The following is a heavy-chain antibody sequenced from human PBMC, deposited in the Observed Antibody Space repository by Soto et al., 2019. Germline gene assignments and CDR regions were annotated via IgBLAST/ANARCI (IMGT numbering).Heavy chain of an antibody. Sequence: QVQLVESGGGVVQPGRSLRLSCAASGFTFSSYAMHWVRQAPGKGLEWVAVISYDGSNKYYADSVKGRFTISRDNSNNTLYLQMNRLIAEDTAVYYCAREGHVLYSSSSGVDYWCQASLVTVSS. D-gene: IGHD6-6*01. V-gene: IGHV3-30-3*01. CDR2: ISYDGSNK. J-gene: IGHJ4*02. CDR3: AREGHVLYSSSSGVDY. CDR1: GFTFSSYA.